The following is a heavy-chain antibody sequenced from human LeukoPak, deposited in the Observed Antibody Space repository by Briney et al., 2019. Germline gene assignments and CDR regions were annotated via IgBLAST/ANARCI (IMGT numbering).Heavy chain of an antibody. J-gene: IGHJ4*02. V-gene: IGHV4-4*07. CDR1: GGSISSYY. CDR2: IYTSGST. CDR3: ASDHKSITMRKGQYFDY. Sequence: PSETLSLTCTVSGGSISSYYWSWIRQPAGKGLECIGRIYTSGSTNYNPSLKSRVTISVGKSKNQFSLKLSSVTAADTAVYYCASDHKSITMRKGQYFDYWGQGVLVTVSS. D-gene: IGHD1-14*01.